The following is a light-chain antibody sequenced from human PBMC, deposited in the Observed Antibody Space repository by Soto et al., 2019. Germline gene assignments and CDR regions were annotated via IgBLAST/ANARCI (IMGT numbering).Light chain of an antibody. CDR3: QQYGSSPVT. Sequence: EIVLTQSPGTLSLSPGERATLSCRASQSVSNNYLAWYQQKPGQAPRLLIYGASNRATGIPDRFSGSGSGTDGTITISRLEPEDVEVYYCQQYGSSPVTFGQGTKVDIK. V-gene: IGKV3-20*01. CDR1: QSVSNNY. CDR2: GAS. J-gene: IGKJ1*01.